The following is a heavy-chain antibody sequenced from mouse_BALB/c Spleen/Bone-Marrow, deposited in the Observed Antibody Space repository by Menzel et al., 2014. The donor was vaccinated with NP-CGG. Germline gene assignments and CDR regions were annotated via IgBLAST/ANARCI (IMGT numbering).Heavy chain of an antibody. CDR2: INPSTGYT. J-gene: IGHJ4*01. CDR3: ARNYDYDGGYYAMDS. D-gene: IGHD2-4*01. V-gene: IGHV1-7*01. Sequence: VQLQQSGAELAKPGASVKMSCKASGYNFISYWMHWVKQRPGQGLEWIGFINPSTGYTEYNQKFKDKATLTADKSSSKAYMQLSSLTSEDSAVYYCARNYDYDGGYYAMDSWGQGTSVTVSS. CDR1: GYNFISYW.